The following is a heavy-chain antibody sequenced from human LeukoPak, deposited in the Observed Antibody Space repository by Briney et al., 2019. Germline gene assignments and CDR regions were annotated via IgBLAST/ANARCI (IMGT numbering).Heavy chain of an antibody. Sequence: SETLSLTCNVSGASISSGSYYWSWIRQPAGKGLEWIGRIHNSGTTKYDPSLKSRVTISIDTSKNQFSLRLSSVTAADTAVYYCAREVMVGATTAWGQGTLVTVSS. CDR2: IHNSGTT. J-gene: IGHJ5*02. V-gene: IGHV4-61*02. CDR3: AREVMVGATTA. D-gene: IGHD1-26*01. CDR1: GASISSGSYY.